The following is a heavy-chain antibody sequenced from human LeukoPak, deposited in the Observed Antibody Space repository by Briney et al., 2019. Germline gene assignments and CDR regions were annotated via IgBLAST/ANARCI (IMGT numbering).Heavy chain of an antibody. CDR2: IYHSGST. J-gene: IGHJ4*02. Sequence: SETLPLTCTVSGGSISSSSYYWGWIRQPPGKGLEWIGSIYHSGSTYYNPSLKSRVTISVDTSKNQFSLKLSSVTAADTAVYYCARLGVDSSGSILPHPVDYWGQGTLVTVSS. V-gene: IGHV4-39*07. CDR1: GGSISSSSYY. D-gene: IGHD3-22*01. CDR3: ARLGVDSSGSILPHPVDY.